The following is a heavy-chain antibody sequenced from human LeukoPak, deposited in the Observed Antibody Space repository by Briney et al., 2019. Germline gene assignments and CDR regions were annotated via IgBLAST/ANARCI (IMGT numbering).Heavy chain of an antibody. CDR2: INSDGSST. CDR3: ARTLVAGGYIVDY. CDR1: GFTFSSYW. J-gene: IGHJ4*02. V-gene: IGHV3-74*01. D-gene: IGHD2-8*02. Sequence: GGSLRLSCAASGFTFSSYWMHWVRQAPGKGLVWVSRINSDGSSTTYADSVKGRFASSRDNAKTTLYLQMNSLRAEDTAVYYCARTLVAGGYIVDYWGQGTLVTVSS.